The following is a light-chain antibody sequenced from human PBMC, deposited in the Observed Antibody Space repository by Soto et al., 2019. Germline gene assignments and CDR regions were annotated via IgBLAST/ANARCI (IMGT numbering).Light chain of an antibody. J-gene: IGKJ3*01. V-gene: IGKV3-15*01. CDR1: QSVSSN. Sequence: EIVMTQSPATLSVSPGERATLSCRASQSVSSNLAWYQQKPGQAPRLLIYGASTRATGIPARFSGSGSGTEFTITIRSLQSEDFAVYYCQQYNNWPGTFGPGTKVDIK. CDR3: QQYNNWPGT. CDR2: GAS.